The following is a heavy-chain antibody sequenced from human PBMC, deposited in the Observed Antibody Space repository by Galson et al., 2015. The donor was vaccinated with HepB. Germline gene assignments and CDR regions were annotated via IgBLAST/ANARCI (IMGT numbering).Heavy chain of an antibody. CDR1: GGSISSSSYY. CDR3: AKDRDILTGYYSARFDY. CDR2: IYDSGST. V-gene: IGHV4-39*07. Sequence: SETLSLTCTVSGGSISSSSYYWGWIRQPPGKGLEWIGSIYDSGSTYYNSSLKSRVTISGDTSKNQFSLKLSPVTAAATAVYYCAKDRDILTGYYSARFDYWGQGTLVTVSS. D-gene: IGHD3-9*01. J-gene: IGHJ4*02.